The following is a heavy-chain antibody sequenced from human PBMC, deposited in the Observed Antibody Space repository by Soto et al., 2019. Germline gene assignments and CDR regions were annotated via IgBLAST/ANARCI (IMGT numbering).Heavy chain of an antibody. CDR2: IYYSGST. D-gene: IGHD3-10*01. V-gene: IGHV4-31*03. Sequence: SETLSLTCTVSGGSISSGGYYWSWIRQHPGKGLEWIGYIYYSGSTYYNPSLKSRVTISVDTSKNQFSLKLSSVTAADTAVYYCARNYGSGRSLYWFDPWGQGTLVTVSS. J-gene: IGHJ5*02. CDR1: GGSISSGGYY. CDR3: ARNYGSGRSLYWFDP.